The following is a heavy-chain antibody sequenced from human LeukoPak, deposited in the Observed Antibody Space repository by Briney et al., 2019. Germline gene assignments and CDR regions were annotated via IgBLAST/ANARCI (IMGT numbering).Heavy chain of an antibody. V-gene: IGHV1-69*05. CDR2: IIPIFGTA. Sequence: GASVKVSCKASGYTFTSYGISWVRQAPGQGLEWMGGIIPIFGTANYAQKFQGRVTITTDESTSTAYMELSSLRSEDTAVYYCARAPVDGSPHFDYWGQGTLVTVSS. D-gene: IGHD5-24*01. CDR1: GYTFTSYG. CDR3: ARAPVDGSPHFDY. J-gene: IGHJ4*02.